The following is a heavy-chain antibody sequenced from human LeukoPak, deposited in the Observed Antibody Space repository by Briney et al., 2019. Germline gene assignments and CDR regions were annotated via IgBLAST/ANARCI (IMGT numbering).Heavy chain of an antibody. Sequence: PSETLSLTCTVSGDSVTSGYWSWIRQPPGKGLEWIGYIYDSGITDYNPSLKSRLTISVDTSNNQFSLNLSSVTAANTAVYCAGRGHRYSRDWGRGILVTVSS. V-gene: IGHV4-4*09. CDR1: GDSVTSGY. D-gene: IGHD2-15*01. CDR3: GRGHRYSRD. J-gene: IGHJ1*01. CDR2: IYDSGIT.